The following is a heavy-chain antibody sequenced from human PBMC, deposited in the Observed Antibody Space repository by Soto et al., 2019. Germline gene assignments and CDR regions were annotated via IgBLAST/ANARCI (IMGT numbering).Heavy chain of an antibody. D-gene: IGHD6-25*01. CDR1: GYTFTHYY. CDR2: INPASGST. Sequence: QVQLVQSGAEVKKPGASVKLSCRTSGYTFTHYYIHWVRQAPGQGLEGLAIINPASGSTNYAQDFLGRVTLTMDTSTTTVYMELSVLRAEDTAIFYCARDLAAGDHWGQGTLVTVSS. J-gene: IGHJ4*02. V-gene: IGHV1-46*01. CDR3: ARDLAAGDH.